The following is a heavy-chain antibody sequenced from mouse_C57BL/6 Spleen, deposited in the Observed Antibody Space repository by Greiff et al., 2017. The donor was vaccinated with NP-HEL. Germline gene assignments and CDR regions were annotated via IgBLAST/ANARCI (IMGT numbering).Heavy chain of an antibody. CDR2: ISNGGGST. D-gene: IGHD1-1*01. CDR1: GFTFSDYY. V-gene: IGHV5-12*01. J-gene: IGHJ3*01. Sequence: EVMLVESGGGLVQPGGSLKLSCAASGFTFSDYYMYWVRQTPEKRLEWVAYISNGGGSTYYPDTVKGRFTISRDNAKNTLYLQMSRLKSEDTAMYYCASGSSYEGFAYWGQGTLVTVSA. CDR3: ASGSSYEGFAY.